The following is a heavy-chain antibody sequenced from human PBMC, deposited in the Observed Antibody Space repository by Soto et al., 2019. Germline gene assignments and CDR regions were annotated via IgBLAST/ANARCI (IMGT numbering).Heavy chain of an antibody. J-gene: IGHJ4*02. Sequence: SETLSLTCTVSGGSISSSSYYWGWNRQPPGKGLEWIGSLYYSGSTYYNPSLKSRVTISVDTSKNQFSLKLSSVTAADTAVYYCVGSGYSPFDYWGQGTLVTVSS. CDR3: VGSGYSPFDY. V-gene: IGHV4-39*01. CDR2: LYYSGST. D-gene: IGHD3-22*01. CDR1: GGSISSSSYY.